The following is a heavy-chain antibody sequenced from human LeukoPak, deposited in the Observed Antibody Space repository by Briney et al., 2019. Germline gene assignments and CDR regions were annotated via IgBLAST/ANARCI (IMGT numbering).Heavy chain of an antibody. Sequence: PSETLSLTCTVSDYSISSGYFWTWIRQPPGKGLEWIGSIFHTGSSYYNPSLKSPVAISVDTSKNQFSLELSSVTAADTAVYYCARDLGLTISENWFDPWGQGTLVTVSS. J-gene: IGHJ5*02. D-gene: IGHD3-3*01. CDR2: IFHTGSS. V-gene: IGHV4-38-2*02. CDR1: DYSISSGYF. CDR3: ARDLGLTISENWFDP.